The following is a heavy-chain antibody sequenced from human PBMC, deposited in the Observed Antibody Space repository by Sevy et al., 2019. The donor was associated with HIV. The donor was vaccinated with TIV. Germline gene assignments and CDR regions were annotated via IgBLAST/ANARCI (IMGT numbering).Heavy chain of an antibody. Sequence: GGSLRLSCAASGFTFSSYAMSWVRQAPGKGLEWVSAISGSGGGTYYADSVKGRFTISRDNSKNTLYLQMNSLGAEDTAVYYCAKERWLRYPLRPVGVMSPRLPDIWGQGTMVTVSS. CDR2: ISGSGGGT. D-gene: IGHD5-12*01. J-gene: IGHJ3*02. CDR1: GFTFSSYA. CDR3: AKERWLRYPLRPVGVMSPRLPDI. V-gene: IGHV3-23*01.